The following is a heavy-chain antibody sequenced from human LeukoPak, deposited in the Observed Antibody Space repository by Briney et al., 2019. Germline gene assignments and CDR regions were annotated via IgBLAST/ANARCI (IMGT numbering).Heavy chain of an antibody. Sequence: SETLSLTCAVYGGSFSSYYWSWIRQPPGKGLEWIGEINHSGSTNYNPSLKSRVTISVDTSKNQFSLKLSSVTAADTAVYYCARGAAVAGYYFYYYMDVWGKGTTVTVSS. CDR3: ARGAAVAGYYFYYYMDV. CDR1: GGSFSSYY. V-gene: IGHV4-34*01. CDR2: INHSGST. J-gene: IGHJ6*03. D-gene: IGHD6-19*01.